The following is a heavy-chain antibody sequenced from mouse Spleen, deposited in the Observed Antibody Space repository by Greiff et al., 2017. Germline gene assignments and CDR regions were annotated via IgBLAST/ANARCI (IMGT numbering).Heavy chain of an antibody. V-gene: IGHV3-2*02. CDR2: ISYSGST. CDR1: GYSITSDYA. D-gene: IGHD4-1*01. J-gene: IGHJ3*01. Sequence: DVQLQESGPGLVKPSQSLSLTCTVTGYSITSDYAWNWIRQFPGNKLEWMGYISYSGSTSYNPSLKSRISITRDTSKNQFFLQLNSVTTEDTATYYCARGGTGTFGWFAYWGQGTLVTVSA. CDR3: ARGGTGTFGWFAY.